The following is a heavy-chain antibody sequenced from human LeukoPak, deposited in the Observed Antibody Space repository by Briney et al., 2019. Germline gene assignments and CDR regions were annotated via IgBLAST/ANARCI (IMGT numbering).Heavy chain of an antibody. D-gene: IGHD4-23*01. CDR1: GFTVSSNY. CDR2: IYSGGST. Sequence: SGGSLRLSCAASGFTVSSNYMSWVRQAPGKGLEWVSVIYSGGSTYYADSVKGRFTISRHNSKNTLYLQMNSLRAEDTAVYYRARLFYGGNPEYFDYWGQGTLVTVSS. J-gene: IGHJ4*02. V-gene: IGHV3-53*04. CDR3: ARLFYGGNPEYFDY.